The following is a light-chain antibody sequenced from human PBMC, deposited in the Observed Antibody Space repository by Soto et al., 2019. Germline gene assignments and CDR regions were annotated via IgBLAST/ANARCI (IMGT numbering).Light chain of an antibody. Sequence: DIQMTQSPSTLSSSVGDRVTITYRASQSISTWLAWYKQEPGKAPKLLIHKASSLQSGVPSRFSGSGSGTDFTLTISSLQPDDFETYYCQQYNSYPITFGQGTRLEIK. J-gene: IGKJ5*01. CDR3: QQYNSYPIT. CDR1: QSISTW. V-gene: IGKV1-5*03. CDR2: KAS.